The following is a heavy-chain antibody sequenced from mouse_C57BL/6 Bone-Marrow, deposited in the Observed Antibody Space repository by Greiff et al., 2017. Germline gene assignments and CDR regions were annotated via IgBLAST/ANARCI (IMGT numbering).Heavy chain of an antibody. D-gene: IGHD1-1*01. V-gene: IGHV3-6*01. CDR1: GYSITSGYY. CDR2: ISYDGSN. CDR3: ARDRLLRSLYYAMDY. Sequence: EVHLVESGPGLVQPSQSLSLTCSVTGYSITSGYYWNWIRQFPGNKLEWMGYISYDGSNNYNPALKNRISITRDTSKNQFFLKLNSVTTEDTATYYCARDRLLRSLYYAMDYWGQGTSVTVSS. J-gene: IGHJ4*01.